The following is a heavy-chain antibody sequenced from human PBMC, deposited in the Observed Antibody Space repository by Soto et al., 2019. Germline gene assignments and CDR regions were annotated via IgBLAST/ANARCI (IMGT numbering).Heavy chain of an antibody. J-gene: IGHJ6*02. CDR3: ARGSGGSSYYYYGMDV. D-gene: IGHD2-15*01. CDR2: IIPIFGTA. CDR1: GGTFSSHA. Sequence: PVKVSCQASGGTFSSHAFNWVRQAPGQGLEWMGGIIPIFGTANYAQKFQGRVTITADESTSTAYMELSSLRSEDTAVYYCARGSGGSSYYYYGMDVWGQGTTVTVSS. V-gene: IGHV1-69*13.